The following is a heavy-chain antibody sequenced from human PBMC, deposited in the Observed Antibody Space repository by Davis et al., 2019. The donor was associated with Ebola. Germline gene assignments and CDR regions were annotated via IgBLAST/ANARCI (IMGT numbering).Heavy chain of an antibody. J-gene: IGHJ2*01. CDR1: GFTFTSHD. Sequence: GESLKISCEASGFTFTSHDVHWVRPGPGKGLEWVSAIGTAGDTYYPDSVEGRFTISREDGKNSLYLQMNSLRAGDTGVYYCARVGPGWYFDLWGRGTLVTVSS. V-gene: IGHV3-13*01. D-gene: IGHD3-10*01. CDR2: IGTAGDT. CDR3: ARVGPGWYFDL.